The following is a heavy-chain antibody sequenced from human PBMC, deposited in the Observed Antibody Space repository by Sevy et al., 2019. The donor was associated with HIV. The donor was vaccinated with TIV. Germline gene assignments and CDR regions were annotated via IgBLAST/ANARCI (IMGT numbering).Heavy chain of an antibody. D-gene: IGHD6-19*01. Sequence: ASVKVSCKASGGTISRDGISWVRQAPGQGLEWMGGIISFFDMTNYAQKFQGRVTISAEESTSTVYMELSSLRFEDTAVYYCARGGGSGWYYFDSWGQGTLVTVSS. J-gene: IGHJ4*02. CDR1: GGTISRDG. V-gene: IGHV1-69*13. CDR3: ARGGGSGWYYFDS. CDR2: IISFFDMT.